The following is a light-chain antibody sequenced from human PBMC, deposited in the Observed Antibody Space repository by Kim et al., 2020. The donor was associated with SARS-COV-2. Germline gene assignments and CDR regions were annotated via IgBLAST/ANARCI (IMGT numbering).Light chain of an antibody. J-gene: IGLJ2*01. CDR2: EIT. V-gene: IGLV2-18*02. Sequence: GQSVTISCTGTSSEFGSYNRVSWYQQSPGTAPKLMIYEITNRPSGVPDRFSGSKSGNTASLTVSGLQPEDEADYYCSSYTSSDTLLFGGGTKVTVL. CDR1: SSEFGSYNR. CDR3: SSYTSSDTLL.